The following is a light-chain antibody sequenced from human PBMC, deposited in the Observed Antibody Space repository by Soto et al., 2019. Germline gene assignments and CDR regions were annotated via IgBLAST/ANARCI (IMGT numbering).Light chain of an antibody. J-gene: IGKJ1*01. Sequence: ETVMTQSPVTLSVSPGATAPLSCRASQRVSNHFAWYQQKPGQAPRLLIYGASSRATGIPDRFSGSGSGTEFTLTISSLQSEDFAVYYCQQYGSSPPTFGQGTKVDNK. CDR2: GAS. CDR1: QRVSNH. V-gene: IGKV3D-15*01. CDR3: QQYGSSPPT.